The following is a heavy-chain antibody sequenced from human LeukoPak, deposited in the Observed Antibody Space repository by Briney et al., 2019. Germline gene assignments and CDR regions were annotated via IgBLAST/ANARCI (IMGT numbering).Heavy chain of an antibody. V-gene: IGHV3-7*03. J-gene: IGHJ6*02. CDR2: INHNGNVN. D-gene: IGHD3-16*01. Sequence: GGSLRLSCAASGFTFSSYWMNSARQAPGKGLEWVASINHNGNVNYYVDSVKGRFTISRDNAKNSLYLQMSNLRAEDTAVYFCARGGGLDVWGQGATVTVSS. CDR3: ARGGGLDV. CDR1: GFTFSSYW.